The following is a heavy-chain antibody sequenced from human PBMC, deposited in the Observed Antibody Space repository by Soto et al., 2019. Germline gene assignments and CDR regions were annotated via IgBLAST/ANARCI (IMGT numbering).Heavy chain of an antibody. J-gene: IGHJ4*01. V-gene: IGHV4-38-2*02. CDR3: ARDLSSGYQTFYFDY. Sequence: SETLSLTCTVSGYLINSGYSWGWIRQSPGKGLEWIGSTSYDGKSYYKPSLKSRVVMSVDLANNQFSLRLRSVTAAHTAVYYCARDLSSGYQTFYFDYWGQGTPVTVSS. D-gene: IGHD3-22*01. CDR1: GYLINSGYS. CDR2: TSYDGKS.